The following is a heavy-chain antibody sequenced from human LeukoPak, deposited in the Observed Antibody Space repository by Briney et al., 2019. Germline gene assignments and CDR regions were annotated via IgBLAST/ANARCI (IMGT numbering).Heavy chain of an antibody. D-gene: IGHD4-17*01. CDR2: INGGTGGT. V-gene: IGHV1-3*01. CDR3: AREMTTVTTGVFAF. Sequence: ASVKVSCKASGYTFTSYALHWVRQAPGQRLEWLGWINGGTGGTKFSQRFQGRVTFTRDTSATTAYTELSSLRSEDTAVYYCAREMTTVTTGVFAFWGQGTLVTVSS. CDR1: GYTFTSYA. J-gene: IGHJ4*02.